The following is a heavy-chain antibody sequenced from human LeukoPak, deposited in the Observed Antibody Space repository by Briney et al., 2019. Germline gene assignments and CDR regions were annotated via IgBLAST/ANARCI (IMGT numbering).Heavy chain of an antibody. CDR2: ISSSSSYI. V-gene: IGHV3-21*01. CDR1: GFTFSSYS. D-gene: IGHD1-26*01. Sequence: GGSLRLSCAASGFTFSSYSMNWVRQAPGKGLEWVSSISSSSSYIYYADSVKGRFTISRDNAKKSLYLQMNSLRAEDTAVYYCARDQGATDFDYWGQGTLVTVSS. CDR3: ARDQGATDFDY. J-gene: IGHJ4*02.